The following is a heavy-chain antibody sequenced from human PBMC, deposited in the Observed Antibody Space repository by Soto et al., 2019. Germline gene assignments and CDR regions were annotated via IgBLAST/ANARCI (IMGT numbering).Heavy chain of an antibody. V-gene: IGHV4-31*03. CDR1: GGSISSGGYY. J-gene: IGHJ4*02. Sequence: QVQLQESGPGLVKPSQILSLTCTISGGSISSGGYYWSWIRQHPGKGLEWIGYIYYSGSTYYNPSLKSRVTISVDTSKNQFSLKLSSVTAADTAVYYCAREWRDYYFDYWGQGTLVTVSS. CDR2: IYYSGST. CDR3: AREWRDYYFDY.